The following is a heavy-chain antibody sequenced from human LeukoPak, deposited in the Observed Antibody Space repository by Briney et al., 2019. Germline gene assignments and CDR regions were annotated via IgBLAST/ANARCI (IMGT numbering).Heavy chain of an antibody. J-gene: IGHJ4*02. CDR2: IYSGGGT. CDR3: ARGYSSSWLGYFDY. D-gene: IGHD6-13*01. V-gene: IGHV3-53*05. CDR1: GFTVSSNF. Sequence: GGSLRLSCAASGFTVSSNFVSWVRQAPGKGLEWVSVIYSGGGTFYADSVKGRFTLSRDNSKNTVYLQMNSLGAEDTAFYYCARGYSSSWLGYFDYWGQGTLVTVSS.